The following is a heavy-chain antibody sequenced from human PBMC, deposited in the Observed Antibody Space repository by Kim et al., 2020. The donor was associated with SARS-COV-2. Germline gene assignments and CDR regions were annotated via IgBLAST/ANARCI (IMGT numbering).Heavy chain of an antibody. D-gene: IGHD4-17*01. V-gene: IGHV4-31*03. J-gene: IGHJ6*02. Sequence: SETLSLTCTVSGGSISSGGYYWSWIRQHPGKGLEWIGYIYYSGSTYYNPSLKSRVTISVDTSKNQFSLKLSSVTAADTAVYYCATYGFKGYYYGMDVWGQGTTVTVSS. CDR2: IYYSGST. CDR1: GGSISSGGYY. CDR3: ATYGFKGYYYGMDV.